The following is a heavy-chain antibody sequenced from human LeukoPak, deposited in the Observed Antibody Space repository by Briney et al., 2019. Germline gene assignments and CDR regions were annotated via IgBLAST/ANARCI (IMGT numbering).Heavy chain of an antibody. D-gene: IGHD2-2*01. Sequence: SETLSLTCAVYGGSFSDYYWSWIRQPPGMGLEWIGEISHSGSTNYSPSLKSRVTISVDTSKNQFSLKLGSVTAADTAVYYCVRGRSPRSTSRYGYWGQGTLVTVSS. CDR3: VRGRSPRSTSRYGY. CDR1: GGSFSDYY. V-gene: IGHV4-34*01. J-gene: IGHJ4*02. CDR2: ISHSGST.